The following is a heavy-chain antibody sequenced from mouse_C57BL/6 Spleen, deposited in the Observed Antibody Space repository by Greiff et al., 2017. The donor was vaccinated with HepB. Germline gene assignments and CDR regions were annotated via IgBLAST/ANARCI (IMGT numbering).Heavy chain of an antibody. CDR2: IHPNSGST. CDR3: ARSGWDEFYYAMDY. Sequence: VQLQQPGAELVKPGASVKLSCKASGYTFTSYWMHWVKQRPGQGLEWIGMIHPNSGSTNYNEKFKSKATLTVDKSSSTAYMQLSSLTSEDSAVYCCARSGWDEFYYAMDYWGQGTSVTVSS. V-gene: IGHV1-64*01. CDR1: GYTFTSYW. J-gene: IGHJ4*01. D-gene: IGHD4-1*01.